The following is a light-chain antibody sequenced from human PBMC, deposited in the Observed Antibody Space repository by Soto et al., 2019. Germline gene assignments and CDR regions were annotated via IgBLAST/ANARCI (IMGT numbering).Light chain of an antibody. J-gene: IGKJ1*01. V-gene: IGKV3-20*01. Sequence: EIVLTQSPGTLSLSPGERATLSCRASQSVSSSYLAWNQQKPGQAPRLLIYGASSRATGIPDRFSGSASGTDFTLTISNLEAEDVAVYYCQQYGSSPPWTFGQGIKVEIK. CDR2: GAS. CDR1: QSVSSSY. CDR3: QQYGSSPPWT.